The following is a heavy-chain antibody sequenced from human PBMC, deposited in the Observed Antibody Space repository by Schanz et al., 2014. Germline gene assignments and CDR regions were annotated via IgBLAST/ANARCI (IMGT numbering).Heavy chain of an antibody. CDR1: GFTFSSYW. D-gene: IGHD2-8*01. CDR2: INSDGSSA. Sequence: EEQLVESGGGFVQPGGSLTLSCAASGFTFSSYWMHWVRQAPGKGLVWISRINSDGSSASYADSVKGRFTISRDNAKNTLYLQMNSVRAEDSAVYYCASRSVYAPTWGQGILVTVSS. CDR3: ASRSVYAPT. V-gene: IGHV3-74*01. J-gene: IGHJ5*02.